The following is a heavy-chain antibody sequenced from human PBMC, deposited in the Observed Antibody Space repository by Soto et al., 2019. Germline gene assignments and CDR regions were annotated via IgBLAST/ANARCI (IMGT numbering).Heavy chain of an antibody. J-gene: IGHJ6*02. CDR2: IIPMFGSP. CDR1: GGTFSDSA. CDR3: ARESIGYGGGFSFYGMDV. D-gene: IGHD5-12*01. V-gene: IGHV1-69*01. Sequence: QVQLVQSGPEVKKPGSSVKVSCRASGGTFSDSALSWVRQAPGQGLEWMGGIIPMFGSPEYAQKFLGRVTITADVSTSTAYMELSSLSVDDTAKYYCARESIGYGGGFSFYGMDVWGQGTTVTVSS.